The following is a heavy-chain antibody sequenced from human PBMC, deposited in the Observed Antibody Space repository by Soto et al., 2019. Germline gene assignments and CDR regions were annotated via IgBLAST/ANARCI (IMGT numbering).Heavy chain of an antibody. CDR1: GFTFSNAW. V-gene: IGHV3-15*07. CDR2: IKSKTDGGTT. D-gene: IGHD6-6*01. Sequence: PGGSLRLSCAASGFTFSNAWMNWVRQAPGKGLEWVGRIKSKTDGGTTDYAAPVKGRFTISRDDSKNTLYLQMNSLKTEDTAVYYCTTATWYSSSPLPYYFDYWGQGTLVTVSS. CDR3: TTATWYSSSPLPYYFDY. J-gene: IGHJ4*02.